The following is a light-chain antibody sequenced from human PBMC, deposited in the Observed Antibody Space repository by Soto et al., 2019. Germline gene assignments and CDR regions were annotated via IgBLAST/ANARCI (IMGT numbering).Light chain of an antibody. CDR1: SGSVSTSYY. CDR2: STN. V-gene: IGLV8-61*01. J-gene: IGLJ3*02. CDR3: VLYMGSGISV. Sequence: QAVVTQEPSFSVAPGRTVTLTCGLSSGSVSTSYYPSWYQQTPGQAPRTLIYSTNTRSSGVPDRFSGSILGNKAALTITGAQADDESEYYCVLYMGSGISVFGGGTKLTV.